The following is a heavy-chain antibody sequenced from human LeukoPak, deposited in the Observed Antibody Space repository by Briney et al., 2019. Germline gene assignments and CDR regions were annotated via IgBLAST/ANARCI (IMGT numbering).Heavy chain of an antibody. Sequence: GESLKISLKGSGYSFTSCWIGWVRQMPGKGLDWMGIIYPGDSDTSYSPSFQGQVTISADKSISTAYLQWSSLKASDTAMYYCARLRRYSGSSYLGYFDYWGQGTLVTVSS. CDR3: ARLRRYSGSSYLGYFDY. D-gene: IGHD1-26*01. CDR2: IYPGDSDT. J-gene: IGHJ4*02. CDR1: GYSFTSCW. V-gene: IGHV5-51*01.